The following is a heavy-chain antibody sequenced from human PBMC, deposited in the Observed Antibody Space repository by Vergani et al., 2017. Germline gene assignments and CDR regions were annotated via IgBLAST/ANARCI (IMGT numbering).Heavy chain of an antibody. J-gene: IGHJ3*02. CDR3: TTKLAYCGGDCYSDTFDI. V-gene: IGHV3-49*05. D-gene: IGHD2-21*02. CDR2: IRSKAYGGTT. CDR1: GFTFGDYA. Sequence: EVQLVESGGGLVKPGRSLRLSCTASGFTFGDYAMSWFRQAPGKGLEWVGFIRSKAYGGTTEYAASVKGRFTISRDDSKNTLYLQMNSLKTEDTAVYYCTTKLAYCGGDCYSDTFDIWGQGTMVTVSS.